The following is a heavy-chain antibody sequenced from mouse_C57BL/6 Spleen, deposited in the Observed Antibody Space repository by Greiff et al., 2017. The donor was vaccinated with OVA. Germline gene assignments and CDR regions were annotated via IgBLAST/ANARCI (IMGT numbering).Heavy chain of an antibody. CDR1: GYTFTDYN. V-gene: IGHV1-18*01. Sequence: EVKLMESGPELVKPGASVKIPCKASGYTFTDYNMDWVKQSHGKSLEWIGDINPNNGGTIYNQKFKGKATLTVDKSSSTAYMELRSLTSEDTAVYYCARVTDSLLYAMDYWGQGTSVTVSS. J-gene: IGHJ4*01. CDR3: ARVTDSLLYAMDY. D-gene: IGHD2-1*01. CDR2: INPNNGGT.